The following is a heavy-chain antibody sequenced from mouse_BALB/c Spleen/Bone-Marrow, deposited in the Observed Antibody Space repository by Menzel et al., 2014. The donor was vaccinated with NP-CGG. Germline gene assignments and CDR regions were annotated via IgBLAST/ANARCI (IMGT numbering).Heavy chain of an antibody. J-gene: IGHJ4*01. CDR3: AKNNKYGNYGGLDAMDY. CDR1: GFSLTSYG. D-gene: IGHD2-10*02. CDR2: IWRGGST. Sequence: QVQLQQSGPSLVQPSQSLSITCTVSGFSLTSYGVHWARQSPGKGLEWLGVIWRGGSTDYNAAFMSRLSITKDNSKSQVFFKMNSLQADDTAIYYCAKNNKYGNYGGLDAMDYWGQGTSVTVSS. V-gene: IGHV2-5-1*01.